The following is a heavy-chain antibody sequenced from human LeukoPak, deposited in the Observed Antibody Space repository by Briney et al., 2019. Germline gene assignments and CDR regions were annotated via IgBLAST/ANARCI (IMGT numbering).Heavy chain of an antibody. CDR2: IYRGGST. V-gene: IGHV3-53*01. Sequence: GGSLRLSCVASGFIFDDYGMSWVRQAPGKGLEWVSVIYRGGSTYYADSVKGRFTISRDNSKNTLSLQMNSLRAVDTAVYYCARTTKEFDILTGYYFDYWGQGTLVTVSS. J-gene: IGHJ4*02. CDR1: GFIFDDYG. CDR3: ARTTKEFDILTGYYFDY. D-gene: IGHD3-9*01.